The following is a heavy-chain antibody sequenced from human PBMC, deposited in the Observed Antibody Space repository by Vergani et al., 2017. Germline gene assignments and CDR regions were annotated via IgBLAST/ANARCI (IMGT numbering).Heavy chain of an antibody. CDR1: GYTFTSYG. CDR3: ARGGSSGSGSYSPYYYYGMDV. CDR2: ISAYNGNT. J-gene: IGHJ6*02. Sequence: QVQLVQSGAEVKKPGASVKVSCKASGYTFTSYGISWVRQAPGQGLEWMGWISAYNGNTNYAQKLQGRVTMTTDTSTSTAYMELRSLRSDDTAVYYCARGGSSGSGSYSPYYYYGMDVWGQGTTVTVSS. D-gene: IGHD3-10*01. V-gene: IGHV1-18*04.